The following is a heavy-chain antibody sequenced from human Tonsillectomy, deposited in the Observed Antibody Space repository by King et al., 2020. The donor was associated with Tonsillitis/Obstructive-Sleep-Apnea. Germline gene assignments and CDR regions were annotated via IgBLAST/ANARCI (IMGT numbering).Heavy chain of an antibody. D-gene: IGHD1-20*01. CDR3: ARGHRDYKWNYFDY. Sequence: SRVTISLDTSKNQFSLKLSSVTAADTAVYYCARGHRDYKWNYFDYWGQGTLVTVSS. V-gene: IGHV4-59*09. J-gene: IGHJ4*02.